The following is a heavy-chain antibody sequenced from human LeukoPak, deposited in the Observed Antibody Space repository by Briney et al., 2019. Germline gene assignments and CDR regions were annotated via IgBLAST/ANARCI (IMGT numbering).Heavy chain of an antibody. CDR3: ARWVGGVAAITDY. J-gene: IGHJ4*02. Sequence: PSETLSLTCTVSGGSISSSSYYWGWIRQPPGKGLEWIGSMSYSGNTYYNPSLKTRVTISVHTSKNQFSLKVTSVTAADTAVYYCARWVGGVAAITDYWGQGTLVSVSS. CDR1: GGSISSSSYY. V-gene: IGHV4-39*01. CDR2: MSYSGNT. D-gene: IGHD3-3*01.